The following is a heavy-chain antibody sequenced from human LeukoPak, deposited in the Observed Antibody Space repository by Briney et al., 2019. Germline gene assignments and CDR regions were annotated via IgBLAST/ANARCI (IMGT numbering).Heavy chain of an antibody. V-gene: IGHV1-2*02. Sequence: GASVKVSCKASGYTFTGYYMHWVRQAPGQGLEWMGWINPNSGGTNYAQKFQGRVTMTRDTSISTAYMELSRLRSDDTAVYYCASLYYYDSSGYSLAFDYWGQGTLVTVSS. D-gene: IGHD3-22*01. CDR1: GYTFTGYY. CDR2: INPNSGGT. CDR3: ASLYYYDSSGYSLAFDY. J-gene: IGHJ4*02.